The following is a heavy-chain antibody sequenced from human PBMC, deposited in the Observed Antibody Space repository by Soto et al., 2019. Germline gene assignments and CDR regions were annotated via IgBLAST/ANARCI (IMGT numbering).Heavy chain of an antibody. V-gene: IGHV2-5*02. CDR2: IYWDDDK. J-gene: IGHJ4*02. Sequence: QITLKESGPTLVKPTQTLTLTCTFSGFSLNTSGVGVGWIRQPPGKALEWLALIYWDDDKRYSSSLKSRLTITKDTSKNQVVLTMTNMDPVDTGTYYCEHRPYGDYPIDYWGQGTLVTVSS. D-gene: IGHD4-17*01. CDR1: GFSLNTSGVG. CDR3: EHRPYGDYPIDY.